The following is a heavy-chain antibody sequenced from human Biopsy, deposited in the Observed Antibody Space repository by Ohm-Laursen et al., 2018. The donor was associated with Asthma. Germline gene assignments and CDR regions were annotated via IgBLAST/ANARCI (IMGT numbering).Heavy chain of an antibody. Sequence: TLSLTCRVSGYSISNGGYYWTWVRQRPGKGLEWIGNIYHRGNTKYNPSLKSRLSFSVDTSKNQFSLKLSSVTAADTAIYFCARDYYDFWNRSVYTYFGMDVRGRGTTVVVSS. V-gene: IGHV4-31*03. CDR1: GYSISNGGYY. CDR2: IYHRGNT. CDR3: ARDYYDFWNRSVYTYFGMDV. J-gene: IGHJ6*02. D-gene: IGHD3-3*01.